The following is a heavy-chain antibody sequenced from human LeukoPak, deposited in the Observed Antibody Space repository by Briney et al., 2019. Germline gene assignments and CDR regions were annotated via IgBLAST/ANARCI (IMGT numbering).Heavy chain of an antibody. CDR2: INHSGST. CDR3: ARGEEGYCSSTSCGRYGMDV. Sequence: KTSETLSLTCAVYGGSFSGYYWSWIRQPPGKGLEWIGEINHSGSTNYNPSLKSRVTISVDTSKNQFSLKLSSVTAADTAVYYCARGEEGYCSSTSCGRYGMDVWGQGTTVTVSS. CDR1: GGSFSGYY. J-gene: IGHJ6*02. V-gene: IGHV4-34*01. D-gene: IGHD2-2*01.